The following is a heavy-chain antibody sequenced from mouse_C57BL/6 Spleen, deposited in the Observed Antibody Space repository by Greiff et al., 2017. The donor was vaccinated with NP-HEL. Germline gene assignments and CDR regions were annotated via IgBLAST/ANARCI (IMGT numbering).Heavy chain of an antibody. Sequence: DVQLQESGPGLVKPSQSLSLTCSVTGYSITSGYYWNWIRQFPGNKLEWMGYISYDGSNNYNPSLKNRISITRDTSKNQFFLKLNSVTTEDTATYYCARSTGTGDYWGQGTTLTVSS. CDR3: ARSTGTGDY. CDR1: GYSITSGYY. D-gene: IGHD4-1*02. J-gene: IGHJ2*01. V-gene: IGHV3-6*01. CDR2: ISYDGSN.